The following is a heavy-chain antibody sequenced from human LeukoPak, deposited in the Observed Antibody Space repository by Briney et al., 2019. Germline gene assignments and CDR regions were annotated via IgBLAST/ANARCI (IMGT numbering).Heavy chain of an antibody. CDR1: GGTFSSYA. Sequence: ASVKVSCKASGGTFSSYAISWVRQAPGQGLEWMGIINPSGGSTSYAQKFQGRVTMTRDTSTSTVYMELSSLRSEDTAVYYCARVLFGRLDYWGQGTLVTVSS. J-gene: IGHJ4*02. CDR3: ARVLFGRLDY. V-gene: IGHV1-46*01. D-gene: IGHD2-15*01. CDR2: INPSGGST.